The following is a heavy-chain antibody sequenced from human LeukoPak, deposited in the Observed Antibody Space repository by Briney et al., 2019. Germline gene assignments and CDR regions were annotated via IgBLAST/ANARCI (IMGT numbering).Heavy chain of an antibody. CDR1: GGSISSGGYY. CDR3: ARAHYYDSSGSLGFWFDP. D-gene: IGHD3-22*01. J-gene: IGHJ5*02. Sequence: PSETLSLTCTVSGGSISSGGYYWSWIRQHPGKGLEWIGYIYYSGSTYYNPSLKSRVTISVDTSKNQFSLKLSSVTAADPAVYYCARAHYYDSSGSLGFWFDPWGQGTLVTVSS. CDR2: IYYSGST. V-gene: IGHV4-31*03.